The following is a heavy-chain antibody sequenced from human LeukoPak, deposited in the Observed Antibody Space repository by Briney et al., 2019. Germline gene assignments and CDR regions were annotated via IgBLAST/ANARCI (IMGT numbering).Heavy chain of an antibody. CDR1: GFTFSSYG. Sequence: QPGGSLRLSCAASGFTFSSYGMHWVRQAPGKGLEWVAVISYDGGNKYYADSVKGRFTISRDNSKNTLYLQMNSLRAEDTAVYYCVRKGPDYDSSGPFGYWGQGTLVTVSS. V-gene: IGHV3-30*03. CDR2: ISYDGGNK. J-gene: IGHJ4*02. CDR3: VRKGPDYDSSGPFGY. D-gene: IGHD3-22*01.